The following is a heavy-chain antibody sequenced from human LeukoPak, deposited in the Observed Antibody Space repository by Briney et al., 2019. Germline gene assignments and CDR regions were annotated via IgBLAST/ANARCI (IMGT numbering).Heavy chain of an antibody. D-gene: IGHD4-17*01. V-gene: IGHV4-34*01. CDR1: GGSFSGYY. CDR2: INHSGST. J-gene: IGHJ4*02. CDR3: ARAGAVSRVDDY. Sequence: ASETLSLTCAVYGGSFSGYYWSWIRQPPGKGLEWIGEINHSGSTNYNPSLKSRVTISVDTSKNQFSLKLSSVTAADTAVYYCARAGAVSRVDDYWGQGTLVTVPS.